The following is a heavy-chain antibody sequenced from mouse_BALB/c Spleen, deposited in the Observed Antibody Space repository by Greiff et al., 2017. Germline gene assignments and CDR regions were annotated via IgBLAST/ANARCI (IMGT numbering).Heavy chain of an antibody. CDR1: GYSITSDYA. CDR2: ISYSGST. Sequence: DVQLQESGPGLVKPSQSLSLTCTVTGYSITSDYAWNWIRQSPGNKLEWMGYISYSGSTSYNPSLKSRISITRDTSKNQFFLQLNSVTTEDTATYYCARSQVRQFAYWGQGTLVTVSA. V-gene: IGHV3-2*02. CDR3: ARSQVRQFAY. D-gene: IGHD2-14*01. J-gene: IGHJ3*01.